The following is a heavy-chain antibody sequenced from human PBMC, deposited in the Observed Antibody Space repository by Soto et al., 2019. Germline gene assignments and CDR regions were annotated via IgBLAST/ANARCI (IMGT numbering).Heavy chain of an antibody. V-gene: IGHV1-69*13. CDR1: GGTFSSWA. J-gene: IGHJ4*02. CDR3: ASSSWYYDSSGYYQGNHFDY. Sequence: SVKVACSASGGTFSSWAISWVRQAPGQGLEWMGGIIPIFGTANYAQKFQGRVTITADESTSTAYMELSSLRSEDTAVYYCASSSWYYDSSGYYQGNHFDYWGQGTLVTVSS. D-gene: IGHD3-22*01. CDR2: IIPIFGTA.